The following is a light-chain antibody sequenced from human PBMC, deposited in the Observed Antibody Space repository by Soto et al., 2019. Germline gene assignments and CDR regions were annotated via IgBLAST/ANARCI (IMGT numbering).Light chain of an antibody. CDR1: SGSIASNY. V-gene: IGLV6-57*04. CDR3: QSYDSSNRV. J-gene: IGLJ3*02. Sequence: NFMLTQPHSVSESPGKTVTISCTRSSGSIASNYVQWYRQRPGSAPTTVIHEDNQRPSGVPDRFSGSIDSSSNSASLTISGLKSEDEADYYCQSYDSSNRVFGGGTKLTVL. CDR2: EDN.